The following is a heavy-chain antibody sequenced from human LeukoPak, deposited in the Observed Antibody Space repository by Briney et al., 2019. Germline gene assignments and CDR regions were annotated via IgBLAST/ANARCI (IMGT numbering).Heavy chain of an antibody. CDR2: ISATGDNT. Sequence: QPGGSLRLSCAASGFTFSSYAMSWVRQAPGKGLEWVSTISATGDNTFYADPVKGRFTTSRDNSKNTLYLHMNSLRAEDTVLYYCALLDVNEVGYWGRGTLVTVSS. CDR1: GFTFSSYA. J-gene: IGHJ4*02. D-gene: IGHD1-1*01. CDR3: ALLDVNEVGY. V-gene: IGHV3-23*01.